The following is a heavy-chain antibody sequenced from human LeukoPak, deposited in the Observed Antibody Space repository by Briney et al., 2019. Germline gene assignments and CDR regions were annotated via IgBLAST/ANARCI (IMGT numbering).Heavy chain of an antibody. CDR3: ARVGRYCSGGSCSQYYYYYGMDV. V-gene: IGHV3-53*01. CDR2: IYSGGST. J-gene: IGHJ6*02. D-gene: IGHD2-15*01. CDR1: GFTVSSNY. Sequence: PGGSLRLSCAASGFTVSSNYMSWVRQAPGKGLEWVSVIYSGGSTYYADSVKGRFTISRDDSKNTLYLQMNSLRAEDTAVYYCARVGRYCSGGSCSQYYYYYGMDVWGQGTTVTVSS.